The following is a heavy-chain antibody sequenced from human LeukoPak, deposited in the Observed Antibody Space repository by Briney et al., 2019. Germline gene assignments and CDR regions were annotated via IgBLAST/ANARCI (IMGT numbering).Heavy chain of an antibody. J-gene: IGHJ4*02. Sequence: GGSRRLSCTASEFIFRSYWMTWVRQAPGKGLEGVANINQDGRVQNYVSSVKGRFTISRDNAKKSLYLQMNSLRAEDTALYYCAREINTWSTTHFDYWGQGTLVTVSP. D-gene: IGHD1-1*01. V-gene: IGHV3-7*01. CDR2: INQDGRVQ. CDR1: EFIFRSYW. CDR3: AREINTWSTTHFDY.